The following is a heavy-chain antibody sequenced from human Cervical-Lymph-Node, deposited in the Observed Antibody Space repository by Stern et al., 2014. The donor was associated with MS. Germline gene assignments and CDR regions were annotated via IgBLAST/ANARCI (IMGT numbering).Heavy chain of an antibody. Sequence: QVQLMQPGAEVKKPGSSVKVSCKASGGTFNSYGVSWLRQARGQGPEWLGGVIRVFGTISYAQDMQGRLTISADESTNTVYMQLSSLTSDDTAVYYCAATLDFWSGYQYWGQGTLVIVSS. D-gene: IGHD3-3*01. CDR2: VIRVFGTI. V-gene: IGHV1-69*01. J-gene: IGHJ4*02. CDR1: GGTFNSYG. CDR3: AATLDFWSGYQY.